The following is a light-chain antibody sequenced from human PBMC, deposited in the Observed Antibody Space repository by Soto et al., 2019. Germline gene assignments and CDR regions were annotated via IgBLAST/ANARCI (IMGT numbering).Light chain of an antibody. CDR2: DVN. Sequence: QSALTQPPSASGSPGQSVTISCTGTSSDVGAYIFVSWYQQHPGKAPKLMVYDVNRRPPGVPDRFFGSKSGNTASLTVSGLRAEDEADYYCVSFAGGTYVFGTGTQLTVL. J-gene: IGLJ1*01. CDR1: SSDVGAYIF. V-gene: IGLV2-8*01. CDR3: VSFAGGTYV.